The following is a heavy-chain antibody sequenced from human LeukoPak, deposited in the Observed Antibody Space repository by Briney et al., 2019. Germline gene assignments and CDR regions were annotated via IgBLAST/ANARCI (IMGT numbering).Heavy chain of an antibody. Sequence: GGSLRLSCAASGFTFSTYAMNWVRQAPGKGLEWVSAISGSGDSTYYADSVKGRFTISRDNSKNTLYLQMNSLRADDTAVYYRAKGQGGWLRSYDCWGQGTLVTVSS. CDR3: AKGQGGWLRSYDC. V-gene: IGHV3-23*01. CDR1: GFTFSTYA. CDR2: ISGSGDST. J-gene: IGHJ4*02. D-gene: IGHD5-12*01.